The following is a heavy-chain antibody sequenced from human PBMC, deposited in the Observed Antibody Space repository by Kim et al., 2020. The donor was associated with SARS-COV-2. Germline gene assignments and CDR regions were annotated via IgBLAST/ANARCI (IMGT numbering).Heavy chain of an antibody. D-gene: IGHD4-4*01. CDR1: GYTFRANF. J-gene: IGHJ4*02. CDR3: ARDYSDSRYFDY. CDR2: INPNSGGT. Sequence: ASVKVCKTSGYTFRANFIHWVRQAPGQGLEWMGWINPNSGGTNYAQRLQGRVTMTRDRSISTAYMELSGLRSDDTALYYCARDYSDSRYFDYWGQGTLVTVSS. V-gene: IGHV1-2*02.